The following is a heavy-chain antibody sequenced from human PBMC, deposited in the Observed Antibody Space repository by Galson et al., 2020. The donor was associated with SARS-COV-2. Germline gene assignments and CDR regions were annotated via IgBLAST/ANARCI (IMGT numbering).Heavy chain of an antibody. Sequence: GESLKISCAASGFTFSSYSMNWVRQAPGKGLELVSSISSSSSYIYYADSVKGRFTISRDNSKNTLYLQMNSLRGEDTAVYYCARETHDYSSSWYDYWGQGTPVTVSS. V-gene: IGHV3-21*01. CDR2: ISSSSSYI. CDR3: ARETHDYSSSWYDY. CDR1: GFTFSSYS. D-gene: IGHD6-13*01. J-gene: IGHJ4*02.